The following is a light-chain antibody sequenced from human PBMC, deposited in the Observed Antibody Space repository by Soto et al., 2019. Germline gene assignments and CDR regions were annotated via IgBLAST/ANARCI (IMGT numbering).Light chain of an antibody. CDR3: AAWDDSLGAVV. Sequence: QSVLTQPPSASGTPGQRVTISCSGSSSNIGSNFVYWYQQLPGTTPKLLIYRDNQRPSGVPDRFSGSKSGAYASLAISGLRSEDEDDYYCAAWDDSLGAVVFGGGTKLTVL. CDR1: SSNIGSNF. CDR2: RDN. J-gene: IGLJ2*01. V-gene: IGLV1-47*01.